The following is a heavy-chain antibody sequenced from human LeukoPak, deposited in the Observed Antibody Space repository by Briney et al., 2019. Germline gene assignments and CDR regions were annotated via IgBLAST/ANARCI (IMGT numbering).Heavy chain of an antibody. Sequence: GGTLRISCAASGFTFSSYAMSSVRQAPGKGQEWVSSISTDSSHIFYVDSVKGRFTTSRDNAQNSLYLQMDSLRAEDTAMYYCARGSVRGIISFWGRGTRVTVSS. V-gene: IGHV3-21*01. J-gene: IGHJ4*02. CDR2: ISTDSSHI. D-gene: IGHD3-10*02. CDR3: ARGSVRGIISF. CDR1: GFTFSSYA.